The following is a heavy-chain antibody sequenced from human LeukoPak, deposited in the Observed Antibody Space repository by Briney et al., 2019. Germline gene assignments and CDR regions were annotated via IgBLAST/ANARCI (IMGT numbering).Heavy chain of an antibody. CDR2: ISGSGGST. D-gene: IGHD3-3*01. CDR3: AKDLTIFGVVITPMDY. V-gene: IGHV3-23*01. Sequence: GVSLRLSCAASGFTFSSYAMSWVRQAPGKGLEWVSAISGSGGSTYYADSVKGRFTISRDNSKNTLYLQMNSLRAEDTAVYYCAKDLTIFGVVITPMDYWGQGTLVTVSS. J-gene: IGHJ4*02. CDR1: GFTFSSYA.